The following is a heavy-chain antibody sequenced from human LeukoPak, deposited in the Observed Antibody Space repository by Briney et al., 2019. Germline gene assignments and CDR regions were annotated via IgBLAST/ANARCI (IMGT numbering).Heavy chain of an antibody. J-gene: IGHJ4*02. D-gene: IGHD1-26*01. Sequence: PSETLSLTCAVYGGSFSGYYWSWIRQPPGKGLEWIGEINHSGSTNYNPSLKSRVTMSVDTSKNQFSLKLSSVTAADTAVYYCARNGGSGTYYDGSFDYWGQGTLVTVSS. CDR1: GGSFSGYY. CDR3: ARNGGSGTYYDGSFDY. CDR2: INHSGST. V-gene: IGHV4-34*01.